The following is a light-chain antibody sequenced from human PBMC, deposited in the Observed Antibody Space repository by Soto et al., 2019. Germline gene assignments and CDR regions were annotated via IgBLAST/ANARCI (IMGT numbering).Light chain of an antibody. CDR2: GAS. Sequence: EIVLTQSPGSLSLSPGERATLSCRASQSVSSYLAWYQQKPGQAPRLLIYGASSRATGFPDRFSGSGSGTDFSLTNSRLEPEDSAVYYCLQYSSPPRTFGQGTKVEIK. V-gene: IGKV3-20*01. CDR1: QSVSSY. CDR3: LQYSSPPRT. J-gene: IGKJ1*01.